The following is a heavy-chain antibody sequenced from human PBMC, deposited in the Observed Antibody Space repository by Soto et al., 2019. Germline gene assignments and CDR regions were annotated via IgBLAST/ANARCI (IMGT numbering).Heavy chain of an antibody. CDR3: AKDGPMVRGVIITFVVY. V-gene: IGHV1-24*01. CDR2: FDPEDGET. Sequence: ASVKVSCKVSGYTLTELSMHWVRQAPGKGLEWMGGFDPEDGETIYAQKFQGRVTMTEDTSTDTAYMELSSLRSEATAVYYCAKDGPMVRGVIITFVVYWGQGTLVTVSS. D-gene: IGHD3-10*01. CDR1: GYTLTELS. J-gene: IGHJ4*02.